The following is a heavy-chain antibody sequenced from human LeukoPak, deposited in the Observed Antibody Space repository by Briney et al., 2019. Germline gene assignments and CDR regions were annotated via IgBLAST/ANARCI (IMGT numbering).Heavy chain of an antibody. Sequence: ASVKVSCKASGYTFTGYYMHWVRQAPGQGLEWMGWINTNTGNPTYAQGFTGRFVFSLDTSVSTAYLQISSLKAEDTAVYYCARVHGSGSYYNSQDFDYWGQGTLVTVSS. CDR2: INTNTGNP. D-gene: IGHD3-10*01. CDR3: ARVHGSGSYYNSQDFDY. J-gene: IGHJ4*02. V-gene: IGHV7-4-1*02. CDR1: GYTFTGYY.